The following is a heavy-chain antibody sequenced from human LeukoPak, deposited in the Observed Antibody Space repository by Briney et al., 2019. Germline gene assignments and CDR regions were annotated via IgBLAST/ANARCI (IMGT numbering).Heavy chain of an antibody. CDR1: GYTFIDYY. D-gene: IGHD4-17*01. J-gene: IGHJ4*02. V-gene: IGHV1-69-2*01. Sequence: ATVKVSCKVSGYTFIDYYIHWMQQTPGKTLQWMGRIDPEDGETTYAKAFQGRVTMTADRSTDTAYMELTSLTSGDTAVYYCATLRTTTTIDHWGQGTLISVST. CDR2: IDPEDGET. CDR3: ATLRTTTTIDH.